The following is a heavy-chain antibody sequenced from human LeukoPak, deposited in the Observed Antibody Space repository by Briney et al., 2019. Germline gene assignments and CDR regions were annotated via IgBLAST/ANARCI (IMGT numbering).Heavy chain of an antibody. Sequence: SGGSLRLSCAASGFTFSSYAMSWVRQAPGKGLVWVSRINSDGSSTSYADSVKGRFTISRDNAKNTLYLQMNSLRAEDTAVYYCARDARRARGYSYGYVDYWGQGTLVTVSS. CDR3: ARDARRARGYSYGYVDY. J-gene: IGHJ4*02. V-gene: IGHV3-74*01. CDR2: INSDGSST. CDR1: GFTFSSYA. D-gene: IGHD5-18*01.